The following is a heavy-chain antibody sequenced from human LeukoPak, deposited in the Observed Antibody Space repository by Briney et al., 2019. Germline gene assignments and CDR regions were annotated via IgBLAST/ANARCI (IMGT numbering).Heavy chain of an antibody. V-gene: IGHV4-38-2*02. CDR1: GYSISSGYY. Sequence: PSETLSLTCTVSGYSISSGYYWGWIRQPPGKGLEWIGNIYHSGSTYYNPSLKSRVTISVDTSKNQFSLKLTSVTAADTAVYYCASSPCSGGSCSFDYWGQGTLVTVSS. CDR3: ASSPCSGGSCSFDY. J-gene: IGHJ4*02. D-gene: IGHD2-15*01. CDR2: IYHSGST.